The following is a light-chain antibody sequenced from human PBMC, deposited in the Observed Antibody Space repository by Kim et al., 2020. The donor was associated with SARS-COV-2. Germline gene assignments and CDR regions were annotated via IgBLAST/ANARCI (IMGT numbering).Light chain of an antibody. Sequence: GQRVTIACSGSSSNIGSNYVYWYQRLPGTAPKLLIYGNNQRPSGVPDRFSGSKSGTSASLAISGLRSEDESDYYCAAWDDSLRGRVFGGGTQLTVL. V-gene: IGLV1-47*02. CDR3: AAWDDSLRGRV. CDR2: GNN. CDR1: SSNIGSNY. J-gene: IGLJ3*02.